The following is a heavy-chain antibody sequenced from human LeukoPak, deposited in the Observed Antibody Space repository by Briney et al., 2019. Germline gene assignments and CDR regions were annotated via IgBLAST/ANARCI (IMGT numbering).Heavy chain of an antibody. D-gene: IGHD6-19*01. CDR3: ASGHNSGWGYFDY. CDR2: INTSGTT. J-gene: IGHJ4*02. Sequence: PSETLSLTCTLSGDSFSTNYWSWIRHPAGKGLECIGRINTSGTTNYNPSLKSRVTMSVDTSKNQFSLKLSSVTAADTAVYYCASGHNSGWGYFDYWGQGSLVTVSS. CDR1: GDSFSTNY. V-gene: IGHV4-4*07.